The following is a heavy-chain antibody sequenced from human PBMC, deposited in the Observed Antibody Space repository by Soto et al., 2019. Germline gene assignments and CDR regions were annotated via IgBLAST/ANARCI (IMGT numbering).Heavy chain of an antibody. CDR1: GYTFTSYG. Sequence: ASVKVSCKASGYTFTSYGISWVRQAPGQGLEWMGWISAYNGNTNYAQKLQGRVTMTTDTSTSTAYMELRSLRSDDTAVYYCASSPLRFLEGHYFDYWGQGTLVTVSS. V-gene: IGHV1-18*01. J-gene: IGHJ4*02. CDR3: ASSPLRFLEGHYFDY. CDR2: ISAYNGNT. D-gene: IGHD3-3*01.